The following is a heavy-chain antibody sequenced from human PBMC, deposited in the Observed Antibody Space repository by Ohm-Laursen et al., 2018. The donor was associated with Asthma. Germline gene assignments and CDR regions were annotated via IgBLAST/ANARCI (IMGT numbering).Heavy chain of an antibody. CDR1: GFTFNKSW. D-gene: IGHD6-13*01. Sequence: SLRLSCSASGFTFNKSWMSWVRQAPGKGLEWVAHINENGGEKFYVDSVKGRVTISRDNAKNSLYLQTNSLRADDTAVYYCGRVYSSSWDPRGQGTLVTVSS. J-gene: IGHJ5*02. CDR2: INENGGEK. CDR3: GRVYSSSWDP. V-gene: IGHV3-7*05.